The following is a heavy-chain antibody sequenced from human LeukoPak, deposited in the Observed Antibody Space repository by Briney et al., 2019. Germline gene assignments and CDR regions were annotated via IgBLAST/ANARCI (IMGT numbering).Heavy chain of an antibody. CDR3: AKHRYSGYDFRDYFDY. Sequence: GGSLRLSCAASGFTFSSYAMSWVRQAPGKGLEWVSAISGSGGSTYYADSVKGRFTISRDNSKNTLYLQMNSLRAEDTAVYYCAKHRYSGYDFRDYFDYWGQGTLVTVSS. J-gene: IGHJ4*02. D-gene: IGHD5-12*01. CDR2: ISGSGGST. V-gene: IGHV3-23*01. CDR1: GFTFSSYA.